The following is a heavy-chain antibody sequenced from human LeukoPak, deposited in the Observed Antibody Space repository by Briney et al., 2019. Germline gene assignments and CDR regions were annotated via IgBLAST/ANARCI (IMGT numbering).Heavy chain of an antibody. CDR2: IYHGDSDT. J-gene: IGHJ4*02. Sequence: GEALQISSSGSGYGSTSYWIGWVRQVPGKGREWMGIIYHGDSDTRDTPPLQGQVTTAADKTNSTAYLRWSSKKAADAAMYYSARLYPRSHGHNSHFDYGGQGHRVTVSS. V-gene: IGHV5-51*01. CDR1: GYGSTSYW. D-gene: IGHD5-24*01. CDR3: ARLYPRSHGHNSHFDY.